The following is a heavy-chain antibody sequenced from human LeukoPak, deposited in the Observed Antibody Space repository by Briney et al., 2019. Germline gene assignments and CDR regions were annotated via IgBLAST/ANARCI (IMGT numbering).Heavy chain of an antibody. J-gene: IGHJ4*02. Sequence: GASVKVSCKASGYTFTSYDINWVRQATGQGLEWMGWMNPNSGNTGYAQKFQGRVTMTRNTSISTAYMELSSLRSEDTAVYYCAKDWNLASLSARYFDYWGQGTLVTVSS. D-gene: IGHD6-6*01. V-gene: IGHV1-8*01. CDR1: GYTFTSYD. CDR2: MNPNSGNT. CDR3: AKDWNLASLSARYFDY.